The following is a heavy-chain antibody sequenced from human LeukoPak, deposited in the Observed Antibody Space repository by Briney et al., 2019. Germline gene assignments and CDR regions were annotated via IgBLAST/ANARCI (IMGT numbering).Heavy chain of an antibody. CDR2: IYTSGST. CDR3: AREGDYYGSGSYYTPFDY. D-gene: IGHD3-10*01. J-gene: IGHJ4*02. CDR1: GGSISSGSYY. Sequence: PSQTLSLTCTVSGGSISSGSYYWSWIRQPAGKGLEWIGRIYTSGSTNYNPSLKSRVTISVDTSKNQFSLKLSSVTAADTTVYYCAREGDYYGSGSYYTPFDYWGQGTLVTVSS. V-gene: IGHV4-61*02.